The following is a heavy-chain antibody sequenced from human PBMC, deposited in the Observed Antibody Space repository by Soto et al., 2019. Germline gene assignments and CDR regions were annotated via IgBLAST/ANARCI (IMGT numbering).Heavy chain of an antibody. D-gene: IGHD4-17*01. V-gene: IGHV1-18*01. CDR3: ARDSQTTIHDAFDI. Sequence: ASVKVSCKASGYTFTSYGISWVRQAPGQGLEWMGWISAYNGNTNYAQKLQGRVTMTTDTSTSTAYMELRSLRSDDTAVYYCARDSQTTIHDAFDIWGQGTMVTVSS. CDR1: GYTFTSYG. CDR2: ISAYNGNT. J-gene: IGHJ3*02.